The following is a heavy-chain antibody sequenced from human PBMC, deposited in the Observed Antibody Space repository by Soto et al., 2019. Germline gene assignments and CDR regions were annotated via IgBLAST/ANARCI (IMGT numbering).Heavy chain of an antibody. CDR1: GVTFSSYA. CDR2: ISGSGGST. CDR3: AKDIEGDIVVVVAATPLYGMDV. V-gene: IGHV3-23*01. D-gene: IGHD2-15*01. Sequence: GGSLRLSCAASGVTFSSYAMSWVRQAPGKGLEWVSAISGSGGSTYYADSVKGRFTISRDNSKNTLYLQMNSLRAEDTAVYYCAKDIEGDIVVVVAATPLYGMDVWGQGTTVTVSS. J-gene: IGHJ6*02.